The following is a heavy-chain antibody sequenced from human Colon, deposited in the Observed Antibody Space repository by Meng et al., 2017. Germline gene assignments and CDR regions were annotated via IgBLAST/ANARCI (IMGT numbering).Heavy chain of an antibody. CDR2: NNHSGDT. CDR1: AGPFSGYY. Sequence: QVPLQQWGPGLVRPSGPLTLTCAINAGPFSGYYWSWIRQAPGKGLEWIGENNHSGDTHYNPSLKSRVSMSFDTSKKPFSLHLSSVTAADTAVYYCSSLLTLDYWGPGTLVTVSS. V-gene: IGHV4-34*02. J-gene: IGHJ4*02. CDR3: SSLLTLDY. D-gene: IGHD2-15*01.